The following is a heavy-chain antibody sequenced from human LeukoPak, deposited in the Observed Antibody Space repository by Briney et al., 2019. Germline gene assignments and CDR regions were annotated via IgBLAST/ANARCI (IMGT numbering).Heavy chain of an antibody. CDR1: SYSISSGYY. Sequence: SETLSLTCAVSSYSISSGYYWGWIRQPPGKGLEWIGNIYHSGSTYYNPSLRSRVTISVDTSKNQFSLKLSSVTAADTAVYYCARAGIGIRYYMDVWGKGTTVTVSS. J-gene: IGHJ6*03. CDR3: ARAGIGIRYYMDV. CDR2: IYHSGST. D-gene: IGHD3-10*01. V-gene: IGHV4-38-2*01.